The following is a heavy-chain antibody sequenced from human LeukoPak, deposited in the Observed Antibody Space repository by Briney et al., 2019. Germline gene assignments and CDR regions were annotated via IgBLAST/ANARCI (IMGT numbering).Heavy chain of an antibody. CDR2: ISSSSSYI. CDR3: ARGKGSSWYWFDP. Sequence: PGGSLRLSCAASGVTFSSYSMNWVRQAPGKGLEWVSSISSSSSYIYYADSVKGRFTTSRDNAKNSLYLQMNSLRAEDTAVYYCARGKGSSWYWFDPWGQGTLVTVSS. V-gene: IGHV3-21*01. D-gene: IGHD6-13*01. CDR1: GVTFSSYS. J-gene: IGHJ5*02.